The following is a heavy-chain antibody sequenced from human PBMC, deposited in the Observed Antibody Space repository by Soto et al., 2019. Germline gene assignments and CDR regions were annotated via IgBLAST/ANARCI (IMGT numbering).Heavy chain of an antibody. CDR1: GGTFSSYA. Sequence: VKVSCKASGGTFSSYAISWVRQAPGQGLEWMGGIIPIFGTANYAQKFQGRVTITADKSTSTAYMELSSLRSEDTAVYYCARGRGQQLENNWFDPWGQGTLVTVSS. CDR3: ARGRGQQLENNWFDP. J-gene: IGHJ5*02. V-gene: IGHV1-69*06. CDR2: IIPIFGTA. D-gene: IGHD6-13*01.